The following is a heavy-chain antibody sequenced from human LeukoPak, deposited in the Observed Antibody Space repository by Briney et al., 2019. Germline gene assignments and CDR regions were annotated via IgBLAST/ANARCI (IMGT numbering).Heavy chain of an antibody. CDR1: GYTFTGYY. CDR3: ARHGGYGDYYYYMDV. J-gene: IGHJ6*03. V-gene: IGHV1-18*04. D-gene: IGHD4-17*01. CDR2: ISAYNGNT. Sequence: ASVKVSCKASGYTFTGYYIHWVRQAPGQGLEWMGWISAYNGNTNYAQKLQGRVTMTTDTSTSTAYMELRSLRSDDTAVYYCARHGGYGDYYYYMDVWGKGTTVTISS.